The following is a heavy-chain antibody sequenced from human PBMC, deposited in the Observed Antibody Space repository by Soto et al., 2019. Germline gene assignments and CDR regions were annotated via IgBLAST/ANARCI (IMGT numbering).Heavy chain of an antibody. CDR2: VYYTGST. Sequence: SETLSLTCTVSGGSISSFYWSWIRQPPGKGLEWIGYVYYTGSTSYNPSLKRRVTFSADSSRGQFSLRLNSVTAADTAVYYCARTVLGPDLLADSFVDYYYYMDVWGQGTTVTVSS. D-gene: IGHD3-9*01. CDR3: ARTVLGPDLLADSFVDYYYYMDV. V-gene: IGHV4-59*08. J-gene: IGHJ6*03. CDR1: GGSISSFY.